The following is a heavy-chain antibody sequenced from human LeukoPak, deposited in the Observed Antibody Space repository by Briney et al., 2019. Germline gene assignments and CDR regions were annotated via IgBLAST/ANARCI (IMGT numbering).Heavy chain of an antibody. CDR2: ISVSGGST. Sequence: PGGSLRLSCAASGFTFSSYAMSWVRQAPGKGLEWVSAISVSGGSTYYADSVKGRFTISRDNSKNTLYLQMNSLRGEDTAVYYCAKTPTSSGWYLFFDYWGQGTLVTVSS. D-gene: IGHD6-19*01. J-gene: IGHJ4*02. CDR1: GFTFSSYA. CDR3: AKTPTSSGWYLFFDY. V-gene: IGHV3-23*01.